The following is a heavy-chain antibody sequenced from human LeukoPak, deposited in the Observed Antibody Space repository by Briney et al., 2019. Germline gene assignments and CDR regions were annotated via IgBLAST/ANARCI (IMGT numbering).Heavy chain of an antibody. Sequence: ASVKVSCKASGYTFTSYGISWVRPAPGQGLEWMGWISAYNGNTNCAQKLQGRVTMTTDTSTSTAYMELRGLRSDDTAVYYCARQSSPHVDTAMVWVTYWGQGTLVTVSS. CDR3: ARQSSPHVDTAMVWVTY. CDR1: GYTFTSYG. J-gene: IGHJ4*02. V-gene: IGHV1-18*01. CDR2: ISAYNGNT. D-gene: IGHD5-18*01.